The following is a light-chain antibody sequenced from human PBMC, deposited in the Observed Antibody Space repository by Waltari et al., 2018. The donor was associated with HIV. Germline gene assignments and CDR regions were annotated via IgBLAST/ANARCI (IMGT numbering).Light chain of an antibody. CDR1: SHNVGNQG. J-gene: IGLJ1*01. CDR2: RNN. V-gene: IGLV10-54*04. CDR3: QVWDSSRGLSFV. Sequence: QAGLTQPPSVSKDLRQTATLTCTGNSHNVGNQGATWLQHHQGHPPKLLSYRNNNRPSGISERFSASRSRNTASLTITGLQPEDEADYYCQVWDSSRGLSFVFGSGTKVTVL.